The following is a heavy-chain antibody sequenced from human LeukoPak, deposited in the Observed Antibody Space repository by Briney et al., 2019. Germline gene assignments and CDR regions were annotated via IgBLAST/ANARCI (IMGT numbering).Heavy chain of an antibody. CDR2: INPNTGGT. CDR1: GYTFTGYF. Sequence: GSVKLSCKASGYTFTGYFMHWVRQAPGQGLDWMGWINPNTGGTKYAQKFQGRVTMTRDTSIGTAYMELSTVTSDDTAVYFCARVHATGYFSLDLGYWGQGTLVTVSS. D-gene: IGHD3-9*01. J-gene: IGHJ4*02. V-gene: IGHV1-2*02. CDR3: ARVHATGYFSLDLGY.